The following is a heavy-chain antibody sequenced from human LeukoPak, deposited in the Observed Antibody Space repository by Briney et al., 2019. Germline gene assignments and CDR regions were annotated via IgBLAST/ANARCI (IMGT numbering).Heavy chain of an antibody. CDR2: IYYSGST. Sequence: SETLSLTCTVSGGSISGSSHYWGWIRQPPGKGLEWIGSIYYSGSTYYNPSLKSRVTISVDTSKNQFSLKPSSVTAADTAVYYCARHYYGMDVWGQGTTVTVSS. J-gene: IGHJ6*02. V-gene: IGHV4-39*01. CDR1: GGSISGSSHY. CDR3: ARHYYGMDV.